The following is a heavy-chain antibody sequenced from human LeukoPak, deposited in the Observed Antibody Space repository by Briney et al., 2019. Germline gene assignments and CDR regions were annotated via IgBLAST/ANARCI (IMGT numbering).Heavy chain of an antibody. J-gene: IGHJ3*02. D-gene: IGHD3-16*01. CDR3: ARDEGWGSGAFDI. V-gene: IGHV4-34*01. Sequence: GSLRLSCAASGFTFSSYAMSWVRQAPGKGLEWIGEINHSGSTNYNSSLKSRVTISVDTSKNQFSLKLSSVTAADTAVYYCARDEGWGSGAFDIWGQGTMVTVSS. CDR1: GFTFSSYA. CDR2: INHSGST.